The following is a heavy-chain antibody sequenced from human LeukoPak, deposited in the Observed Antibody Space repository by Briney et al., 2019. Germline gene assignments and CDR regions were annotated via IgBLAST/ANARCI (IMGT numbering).Heavy chain of an antibody. CDR3: ARGQMAGIAARRDFDY. J-gene: IGHJ4*02. CDR1: GYTFTSYD. CDR2: MNPNSGNT. D-gene: IGHD6-6*01. Sequence: GASVKVSCKASGYTFTSYDINWVRQATGQGLEWMGWMNPNSGNTGYAQKFQGRVTMTRGTSISTAYMELSSLRSEDTAVYYCARGQMAGIAARRDFDYWGQGTLVTVSS. V-gene: IGHV1-8*02.